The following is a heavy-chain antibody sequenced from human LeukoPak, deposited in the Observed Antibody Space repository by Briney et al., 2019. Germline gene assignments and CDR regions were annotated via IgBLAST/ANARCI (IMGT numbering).Heavy chain of an antibody. CDR2: ISSSSSTI. CDR1: GFPFSSYS. V-gene: IGHV3-48*04. Sequence: GGSLRLSCVASGFPFSSYSMNWVRQAPGKGLEWVSYISSSSSTIYYADSVKGRFTISRDNAKNSLYLQMNSLRAEDTAVYYCARDNRYYYDSSGYYPWGQGTLVTVSS. D-gene: IGHD3-22*01. CDR3: ARDNRYYYDSSGYYP. J-gene: IGHJ5*02.